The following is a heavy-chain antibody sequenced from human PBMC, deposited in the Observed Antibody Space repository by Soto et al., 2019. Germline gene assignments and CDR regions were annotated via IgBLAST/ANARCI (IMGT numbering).Heavy chain of an antibody. CDR1: GGSISSSY. CDR3: ARDKYCSGGSCRKNWFDP. D-gene: IGHD2-15*01. V-gene: IGHV4-59*13. CDR2: IYDDGSA. Sequence: SETLSLTCTVSGGSISSSYWSWIRQPPGKGLEWLAYIYDDGSANYNPSLKSRATISLDMSKNQFSLRLTSVTAADTAVYYCARDKYCSGGSCRKNWFDPWGQGTLVTSPQ. J-gene: IGHJ5*02.